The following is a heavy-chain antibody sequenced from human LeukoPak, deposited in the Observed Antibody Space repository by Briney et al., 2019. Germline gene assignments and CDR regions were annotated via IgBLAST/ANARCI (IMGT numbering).Heavy chain of an antibody. CDR2: ISVYDDNT. J-gene: IGHJ4*02. Sequence: ASVRVSFKAAGYTLASYGISWGRQAHGQGLERMGLISVYDDNTRFAQSLQGRVIMTTDKSTSTAYMELTSLTSDDTAMYYCARDTALITTPGGPDFWGQGTLVTVSS. V-gene: IGHV1-18*01. D-gene: IGHD6-13*01. CDR3: ARDTALITTPGGPDF. CDR1: GYTLASYG.